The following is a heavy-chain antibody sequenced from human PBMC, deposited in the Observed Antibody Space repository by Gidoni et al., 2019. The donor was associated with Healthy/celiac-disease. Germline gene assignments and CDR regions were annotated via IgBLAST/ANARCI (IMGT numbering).Heavy chain of an antibody. V-gene: IGHV3-23*01. J-gene: IGHJ4*02. CDR1: GFTFSSYA. Sequence: EVQLLESGGGLVQPGGSLRLYCAASGFTFSSYAMSWVRQAPGKGLEWVSAISGSGGSTYYADSVKGRFTISRDNSKNTLYLQMNSLRAEDTAVYYCAKATAAAGTLGMLSYFDYWGQGTLVTVSS. CDR2: ISGSGGST. CDR3: AKATAAAGTLGMLSYFDY. D-gene: IGHD6-13*01.